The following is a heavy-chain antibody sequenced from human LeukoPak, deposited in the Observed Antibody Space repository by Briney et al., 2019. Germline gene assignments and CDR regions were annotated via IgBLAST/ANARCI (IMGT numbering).Heavy chain of an antibody. Sequence: SETLSLTCTVSGDSISSGLYYWGWIRRTPGKGLEWIGSIYYSGNTYYNPSLKSRVSISIDTSNNQFSLRLTSVTAADTAVYYCARHLKSSRVVPAAMPGVPFDPWGQGTLVTVSS. V-gene: IGHV4-39*01. CDR3: ARHLKSSRVVPAAMPGVPFDP. D-gene: IGHD2-2*01. J-gene: IGHJ5*02. CDR1: GDSISSGLYY. CDR2: IYYSGNT.